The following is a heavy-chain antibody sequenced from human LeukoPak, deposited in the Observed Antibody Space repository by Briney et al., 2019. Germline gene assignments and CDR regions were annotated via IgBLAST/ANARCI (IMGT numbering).Heavy chain of an antibody. Sequence: GGSLRLSCAASGFTFSSDVTGWVRQAPGKGLECVSAISGSGDKTYYADSVKGRFTISRDNSKNMLYLQVHSLRAEDTAIYYCARVSGRIQIWPQPFGDGMDVWGQGTTVTVSS. CDR1: GFTFSSDV. D-gene: IGHD5-18*01. CDR3: ARVSGRIQIWPQPFGDGMDV. J-gene: IGHJ6*02. V-gene: IGHV3-23*01. CDR2: ISGSGDKT.